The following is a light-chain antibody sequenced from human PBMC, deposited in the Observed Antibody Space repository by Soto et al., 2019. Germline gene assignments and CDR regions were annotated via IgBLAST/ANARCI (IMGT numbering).Light chain of an antibody. Sequence: DIVMTQTPLSLSVTPGQPASISCKSSQSLLHTDGKTYLYRYLQKPGQPPQLLIYGVSNRFSGVPGRFSGSGSGTDFTLNISRVEAEDVGIYYCMQCSRSPHTFGQGTKLEIK. CDR2: GVS. V-gene: IGKV2D-29*01. CDR3: MQCSRSPHT. CDR1: QSLLHTDGKTY. J-gene: IGKJ2*01.